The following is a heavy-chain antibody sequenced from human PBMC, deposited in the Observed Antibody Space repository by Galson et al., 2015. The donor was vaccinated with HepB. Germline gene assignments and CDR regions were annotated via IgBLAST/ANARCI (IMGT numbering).Heavy chain of an antibody. CDR3: ARGTITMVRGVIITGQIDY. Sequence: SVKVSCKASGYTFTSYAMHWVRQAPGQRLEWMGWINAGNGNTKYSQKFQGRVTITRDTSASTAYMELSSLRSEDTAVYYCARGTITMVRGVIITGQIDYWGQGTLVTVSS. V-gene: IGHV1-3*01. J-gene: IGHJ4*02. D-gene: IGHD3-10*01. CDR1: GYTFTSYA. CDR2: INAGNGNT.